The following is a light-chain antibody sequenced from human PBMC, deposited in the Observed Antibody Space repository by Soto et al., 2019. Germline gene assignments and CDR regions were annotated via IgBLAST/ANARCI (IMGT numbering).Light chain of an antibody. Sequence: DNQMTQSPSTLSASVGDRVTITCRASQSINNWLAWYQQRPGKAPKLLIYKTSSLESGVPSRFSGSGSGTDFTLTISSLQPEDFATYYCQQLHDYPITFGQGTRLEIK. CDR1: QSINNW. J-gene: IGKJ5*01. V-gene: IGKV1-5*03. CDR3: QQLHDYPIT. CDR2: KTS.